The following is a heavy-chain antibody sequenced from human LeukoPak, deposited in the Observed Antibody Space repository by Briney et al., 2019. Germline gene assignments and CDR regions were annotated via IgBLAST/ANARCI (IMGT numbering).Heavy chain of an antibody. CDR1: GGSISSYY. Sequence: PSETLSLTCTVSGGSISSYYWSWIRQPAGKGLEWIGRIYTSGSTNYNPSLKSRVTMSVDTSKNQFSLKLSSVTAADTAVYYCARGFLSGGGGYYFDYWGQGTLVTVSS. J-gene: IGHJ4*02. CDR2: IYTSGST. CDR3: ARGFLSGGGGYYFDY. D-gene: IGHD3-10*01. V-gene: IGHV4-4*07.